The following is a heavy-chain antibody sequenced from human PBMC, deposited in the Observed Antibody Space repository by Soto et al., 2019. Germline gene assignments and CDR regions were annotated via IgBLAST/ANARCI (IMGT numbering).Heavy chain of an antibody. Sequence: RLEWMGWINAGNGNTKYSQKFQGRVTITRDTSASTAYMELSSLRSEDTAVYYCAATWATSIAARRILDYWGQGTLVTVSS. V-gene: IGHV1-3*01. J-gene: IGHJ4*02. CDR2: INAGNGNT. D-gene: IGHD6-6*01. CDR3: AATWATSIAARRILDY.